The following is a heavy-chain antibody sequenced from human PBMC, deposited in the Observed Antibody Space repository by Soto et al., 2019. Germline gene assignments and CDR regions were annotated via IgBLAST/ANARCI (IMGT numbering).Heavy chain of an antibody. CDR1: GFTVSAYY. Sequence: SLRLSCAASGFTVSAYYMIWVRHAPGKGLEWVSVIYRGGNTHYADSFQGRFTISRDSSKNTLYLHMNSLRAEDTAVYYCARLSAPTGSYYTAPLDYWGQGTMVTVSS. CDR3: ARLSAPTGSYYTAPLDY. CDR2: IYRGGNT. D-gene: IGHD3-10*01. J-gene: IGHJ4*02. V-gene: IGHV3-53*01.